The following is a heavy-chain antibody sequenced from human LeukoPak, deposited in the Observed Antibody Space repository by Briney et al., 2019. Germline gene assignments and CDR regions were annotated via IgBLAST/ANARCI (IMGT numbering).Heavy chain of an antibody. CDR1: GFTFSSSW. D-gene: IGHD3-22*01. CDR2: IKQDGSEK. J-gene: IGHJ4*02. V-gene: IGHV3-7*01. Sequence: GGSLRLSCAASGFTFSSSWMSWVRQAPGKGLEWVANIKQDGSEKYYVDSVKGRLTISRDNAKKLVYLGMDSLRVEDTAIYYCASGHYDSSGYRFDYWGQGTLVTVSS. CDR3: ASGHYDSSGYRFDY.